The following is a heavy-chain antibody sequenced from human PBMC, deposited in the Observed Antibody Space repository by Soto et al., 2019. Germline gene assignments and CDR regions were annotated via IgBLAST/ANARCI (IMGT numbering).Heavy chain of an antibody. D-gene: IGHD6-19*01. Sequence: GGSLRLSCAASGFTFSSYSMNWVRQAPGKGLEWVSSISSSSSYIYYADSVKGRFTISRDNAKNSLYLQMNSLRAEDMAVYYCARDFRLVRGPGDYWGQGTLVTVSS. J-gene: IGHJ4*02. CDR1: GFTFSSYS. CDR2: ISSSSSYI. CDR3: ARDFRLVRGPGDY. V-gene: IGHV3-21*01.